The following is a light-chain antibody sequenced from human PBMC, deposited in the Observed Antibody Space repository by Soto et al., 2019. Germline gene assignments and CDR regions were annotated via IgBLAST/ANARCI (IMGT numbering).Light chain of an antibody. Sequence: EIVLTQSPGTLSLFPGERATLSCRASQTVPSTLLAWFQQKPGQAPRLLIYRASSRATGVPDRFRGSGSGTEFILTISSLQSEDFAVYYCQHYDNWPPWTFGQGTKVEIK. CDR1: QTVPSTL. V-gene: IGKV3-20*01. CDR2: RAS. CDR3: QHYDNWPPWT. J-gene: IGKJ1*01.